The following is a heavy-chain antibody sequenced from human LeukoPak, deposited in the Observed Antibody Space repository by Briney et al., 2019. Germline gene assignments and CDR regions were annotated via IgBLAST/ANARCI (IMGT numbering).Heavy chain of an antibody. J-gene: IGHJ5*02. V-gene: IGHV4-39*07. CDR2: IYYSGST. CDR1: GGSISSSSYY. Sequence: SETLSLTCTVSGGSISSSSYYWGWIRQPPGKGLEWIGSIYYSGSTYYNPSLKSRVTISVDTSKNQFSLRLTSVTAADTAVYYCATGSPQNPWGRGTLVTVSS. CDR3: ATGSPQNP. D-gene: IGHD1-14*01.